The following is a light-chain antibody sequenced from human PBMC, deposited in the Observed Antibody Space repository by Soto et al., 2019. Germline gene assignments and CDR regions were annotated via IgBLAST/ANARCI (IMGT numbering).Light chain of an antibody. CDR2: GAS. J-gene: IGKJ1*01. CDR3: QQYGSSPPT. Sequence: EIVLTQSPGTLSLSPGERATLSCRASQSVSSSYLAWYQQKPGQAPRLLIYGASSRATGIPDRFSGSGSGTEFTLTISRLEPEDFAVYYCQQYGSSPPTLGQGTKVEIK. V-gene: IGKV3-20*01. CDR1: QSVSSSY.